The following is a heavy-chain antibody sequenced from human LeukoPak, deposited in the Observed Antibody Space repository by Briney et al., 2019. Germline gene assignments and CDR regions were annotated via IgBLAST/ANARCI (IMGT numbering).Heavy chain of an antibody. CDR2: IYPGDSDT. CDR1: GYVFTSYW. V-gene: IGHV5-51*01. Sequence: GESLKISCKASGYVFTSYWIGWVRQMPGKGLEWMGIIYPGDSDTRYSPSFQGQVTISADKSNSTAYLQWSSLKASDTAMYYCARPFGYSSGWYGYWGQGTLVTVSS. D-gene: IGHD6-19*01. CDR3: ARPFGYSSGWYGY. J-gene: IGHJ4*02.